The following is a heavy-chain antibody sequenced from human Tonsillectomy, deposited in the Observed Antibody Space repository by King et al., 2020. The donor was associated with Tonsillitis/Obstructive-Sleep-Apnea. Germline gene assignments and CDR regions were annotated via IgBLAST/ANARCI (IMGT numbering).Heavy chain of an antibody. CDR3: ARDPNDFWSGYYRVNWFDP. Sequence: QLVQSGAEVKKPGSSVKVSCKASGGTFSSYAISWLREAPGQGLEWVGGIIPIFGTANYAQKVQGRVTITADESTSTAYMELSSPGSEDTAVYYCARDPNDFWSGYYRVNWFDPWGQGTLVTVSS. V-gene: IGHV1-69*01. D-gene: IGHD3-3*01. CDR2: IIPIFGTA. CDR1: GGTFSSYA. J-gene: IGHJ5*02.